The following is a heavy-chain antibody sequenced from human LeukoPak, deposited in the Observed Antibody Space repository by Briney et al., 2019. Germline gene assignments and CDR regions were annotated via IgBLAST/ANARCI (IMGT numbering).Heavy chain of an antibody. Sequence: GGSLRLSCAASGFTFGSYSMNWVRQAPGKGLEWVSSISSSSSYIYYADSVKGRFTISRDNAKNSLYLQMNSLRAEDTAVYYCARDDYYDSSGYYSPSAFDIWGQGTMVTVSS. D-gene: IGHD3-22*01. CDR2: ISSSSSYI. CDR1: GFTFGSYS. V-gene: IGHV3-21*01. CDR3: ARDDYYDSSGYYSPSAFDI. J-gene: IGHJ3*02.